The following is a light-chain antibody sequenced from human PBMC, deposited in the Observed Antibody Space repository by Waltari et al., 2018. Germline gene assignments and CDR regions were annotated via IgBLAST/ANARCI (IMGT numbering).Light chain of an antibody. Sequence: QSALTQPASVSGSPGQSIPISCTGPSSDVGGYNYVSWYQQHPGKAPKLMIYDVSKRPSGVSNRFSGSKSGNTASLTISGLQAEDEADYYCCSYAGSSTLVVFGGGTKLTVL. CDR1: SSDVGGYNY. V-gene: IGLV2-23*02. CDR2: DVS. CDR3: CSYAGSSTLVV. J-gene: IGLJ2*01.